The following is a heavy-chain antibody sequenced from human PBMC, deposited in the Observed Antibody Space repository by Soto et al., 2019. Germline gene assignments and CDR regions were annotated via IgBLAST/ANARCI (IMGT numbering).Heavy chain of an antibody. J-gene: IGHJ6*02. V-gene: IGHV4-59*08. CDR2: VHHSWGS. D-gene: IGHD3-10*01. CDR3: ASQGFGPLHGLVDV. Sequence: QVQLQESGPGLVKPSETLSLSCTVSGGSISSYYWSWFRRSPGKRMEWIGYVHHSWGSSYNPSLQSRVAISLDSSKSQFSLKVTSVTATDTAVYYCASQGFGPLHGLVDVWGQGTTVTVSS. CDR1: GGSISSYY.